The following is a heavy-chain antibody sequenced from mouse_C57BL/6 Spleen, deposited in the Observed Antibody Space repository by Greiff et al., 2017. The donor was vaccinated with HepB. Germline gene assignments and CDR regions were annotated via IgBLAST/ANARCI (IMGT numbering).Heavy chain of an antibody. V-gene: IGHV1-5*01. CDR1: GYTFTSYW. CDR2: IYPGNSDT. CDR3: TIRYDGYSYFDD. Sequence: EVKLQESGTVLARPGASVKLSCKTSGYTFTSYWMHWVKQRPGQGLEWIGAIYPGNSDTSYNQKFKGKTKLTAVTSACTAYMKLSSLTNEDSAVYYCTIRYDGYSYFDDWGKGTTLTVSS. D-gene: IGHD2-3*01. J-gene: IGHJ2*01.